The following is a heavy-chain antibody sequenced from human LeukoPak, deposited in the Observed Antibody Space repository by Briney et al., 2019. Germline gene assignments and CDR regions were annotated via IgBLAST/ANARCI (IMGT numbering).Heavy chain of an antibody. J-gene: IGHJ2*01. D-gene: IGHD5-18*01. CDR2: ISYDGSYK. V-gene: IGHV3-30*18. CDR1: GFTFSSYG. CDR3: AKDADTATIIYWYFDL. Sequence: GRSLRLSCAASGFTFSSYGMHWVRQAPGKGLEWVAVISYDGSYKYYADSVKGRFTISRDNSKNTLYLQMNSLRAEDTTVYYCAKDADTATIIYWYFDLWGRGTLVTVSS.